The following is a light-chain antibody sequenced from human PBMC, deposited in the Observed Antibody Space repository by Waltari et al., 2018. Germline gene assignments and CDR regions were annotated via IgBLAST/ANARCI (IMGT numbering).Light chain of an antibody. V-gene: IGKV1-33*01. CDR3: QQYDNLPPLT. CDR1: QDISNY. Sequence: DIQMTQSPSSLSASVGDRVTITCQASQDISNYLNWYQQKPGKAPKLLIYDAANLETGVPARCSGSGSGTDFTFTISSLQPEDIATYYCQQYDNLPPLTFGGRTKVEIK. CDR2: DAA. J-gene: IGKJ4*01.